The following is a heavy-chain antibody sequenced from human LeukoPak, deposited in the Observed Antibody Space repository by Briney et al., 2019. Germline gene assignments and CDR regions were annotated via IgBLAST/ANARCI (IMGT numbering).Heavy chain of an antibody. D-gene: IGHD4/OR15-4a*01. CDR3: ARTHYGGAYGDY. V-gene: IGHV3-74*01. Sequence: QSGGSLRLSCAASGFTFSSFRMHWVRQAPGKGPVWISRINSDGITTTYADSVKGRFTISRDNAENTLYLQMNSLRAEDTAVYYCARTHYGGAYGDYWGQGTLVTVSS. CDR1: GFTFSSFR. J-gene: IGHJ4*02. CDR2: INSDGITT.